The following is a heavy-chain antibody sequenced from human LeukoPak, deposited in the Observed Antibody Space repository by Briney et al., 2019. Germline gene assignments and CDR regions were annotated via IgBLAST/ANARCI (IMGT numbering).Heavy chain of an antibody. J-gene: IGHJ4*02. CDR1: GFTFSSYA. V-gene: IGHV3-30-3*01. CDR2: ISYDGSNK. D-gene: IGHD2-2*01. CDR3: ARARVIVVAPAAPIDY. Sequence: GRSLRLSCAASGFTFSSYAMHWVRQAPGKGLEWVAVISYDGSNKYYADSVKGRFTISRDNSKNTLYLQMNSLRAEDTAVYYCARARVIVVAPAAPIDYWGQGTLVTVSS.